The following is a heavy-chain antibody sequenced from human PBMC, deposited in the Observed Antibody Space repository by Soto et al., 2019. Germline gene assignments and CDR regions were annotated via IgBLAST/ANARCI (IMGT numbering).Heavy chain of an antibody. V-gene: IGHV4-4*02. Sequence: PSETLSLPGFVSGCSISGDYCWTWVRQSPGKGLEWLGEIFHSGRTNSNPSLKTRVTLSVDKSKREVSLNLTSVTAADTAVYYCARGDSGSYLREGLGYYCVMDIWGQGTTVTVSS. CDR1: GCSISGDYC. D-gene: IGHD1-26*01. CDR3: ARGDSGSYLREGLGYYCVMDI. CDR2: IFHSGRT. J-gene: IGHJ6*02.